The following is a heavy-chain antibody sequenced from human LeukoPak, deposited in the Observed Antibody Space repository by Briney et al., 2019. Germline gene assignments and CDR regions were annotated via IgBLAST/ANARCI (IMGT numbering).Heavy chain of an antibody. J-gene: IGHJ4*02. V-gene: IGHV3-21*01. D-gene: IGHD3-3*01. CDR3: ARAGATILTPFDY. Sequence: GGSLRLSYAASGFIFSTYSMDWVRQAPGKGLEWVSSISSTGSNIDYADSVRGRFTISRDNAKNSLYLQIHTLRPEDTAVYYCARAGATILTPFDYWGQGTPVTVSS. CDR2: ISSTGSNI. CDR1: GFIFSTYS.